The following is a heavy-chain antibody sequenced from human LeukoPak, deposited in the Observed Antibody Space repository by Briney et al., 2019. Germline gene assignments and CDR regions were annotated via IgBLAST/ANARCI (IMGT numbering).Heavy chain of an antibody. J-gene: IGHJ4*02. Sequence: SETQSLTCTVYDESFSAYYWSWIRQPPGKGLEWIGEVNHSGSTNYTPSLKSRVTISVDTSKNQFSLKLSSVTAADTAVYYCAICLRGYAYGRIKAGFDYWGQGTLVTVSS. V-gene: IGHV4-34*01. CDR1: DESFSAYY. CDR3: AICLRGYAYGRIKAGFDY. CDR2: VNHSGST. D-gene: IGHD5-18*01.